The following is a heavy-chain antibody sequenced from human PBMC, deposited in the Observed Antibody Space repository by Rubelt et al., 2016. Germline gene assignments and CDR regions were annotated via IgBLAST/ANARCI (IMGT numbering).Heavy chain of an antibody. Sequence: QLQLQESGPGLVKPSETLSLTCTVSGSSISSRSYYWGWIRQPPGKELEWIGEINHSGSTNYNPSLKSRVTISVDTSKNQFSLKLSSVTAADTAVYYCARGDSGWFDYWGQGTLVTVSS. V-gene: IGHV4-39*07. CDR1: GSSISSRSYY. D-gene: IGHD5-12*01. CDR3: ARGDSGWFDY. CDR2: INHSGST. J-gene: IGHJ4*02.